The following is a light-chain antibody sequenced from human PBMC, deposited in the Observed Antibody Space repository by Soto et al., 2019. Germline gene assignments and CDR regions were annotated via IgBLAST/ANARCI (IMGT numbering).Light chain of an antibody. CDR1: QSIRTN. J-gene: IGKJ4*01. Sequence: EIMMTQSPATVSVSPGERATLSCRASQSIRTNVAWYQQKPGQALRLLIYDASTRATGLSSRFSGSGSGTEFTLTISSLQSEHVAIYYCQQYNDWPPLTFGCGTRLEI. CDR3: QQYNDWPPLT. V-gene: IGKV3-15*01. CDR2: DAS.